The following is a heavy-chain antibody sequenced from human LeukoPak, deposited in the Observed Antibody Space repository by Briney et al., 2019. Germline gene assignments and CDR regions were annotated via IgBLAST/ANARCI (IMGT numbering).Heavy chain of an antibody. CDR1: GGTFSSYA. CDR2: IIPIFGTA. J-gene: IGHJ6*04. CDR3: ARARGSTYYYGSGPYYYYGMDV. V-gene: IGHV1-69*06. Sequence: SVKVSCKASGGTFSSYAISWVRQAPGQGLEWMGGIIPIFGTANYAQKFQGRVTITADKSTSTAYVELSSLRSEDTAVYYCARARGSTYYYGSGPYYYYGMDVWGKGTTVTVSS. D-gene: IGHD3-10*01.